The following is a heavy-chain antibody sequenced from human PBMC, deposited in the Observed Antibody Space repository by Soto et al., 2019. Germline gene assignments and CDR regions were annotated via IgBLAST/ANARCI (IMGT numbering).Heavy chain of an antibody. CDR1: GGSIISAGYY. Sequence: PSETLSLTCSVSGGSIISAGYYWSWIRQHPEKCLEWIGYIYYSGSIYYNPSLKSRVTISVDTSKNQFSLKLSSVTAADTAVYYCARWWSGSRQGFDPWGQGTLVTVSS. CDR3: ARWWSGSRQGFDP. V-gene: IGHV4-31*03. D-gene: IGHD3-3*01. J-gene: IGHJ5*02. CDR2: IYYSGSI.